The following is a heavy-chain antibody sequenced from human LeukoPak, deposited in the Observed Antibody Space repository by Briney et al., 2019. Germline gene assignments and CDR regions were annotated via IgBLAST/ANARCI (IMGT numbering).Heavy chain of an antibody. Sequence: GGSLRLSCAASGFTFSSYSMNWVRQAPGKGLEWVSSISSSSSYIYYADSVKGRFTISRDNAKNSLYLQMNSLRAEDTAVYYCARIPGYDILTGQGVYWGQGTLVTVSS. CDR3: ARIPGYDILTGQGVY. D-gene: IGHD3-9*01. CDR2: ISSSSSYI. J-gene: IGHJ4*02. CDR1: GFTFSSYS. V-gene: IGHV3-21*01.